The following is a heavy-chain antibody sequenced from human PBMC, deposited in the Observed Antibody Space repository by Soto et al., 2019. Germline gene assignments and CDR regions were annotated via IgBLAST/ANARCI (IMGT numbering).Heavy chain of an antibody. Sequence: PSETLSLTCTVSGGSISSSSYYWGWIRQPPGKGLEWIGSIYYSGSTYYNPSLKSRVTISVDTSKNQFSLKLSSVTAADTAVYYCARLWRPFNINDFWSGNDAFDIWGQGTMVTVSS. CDR1: GGSISSSSYY. J-gene: IGHJ3*02. V-gene: IGHV4-39*01. D-gene: IGHD3-3*01. CDR2: IYYSGST. CDR3: ARLWRPFNINDFWSGNDAFDI.